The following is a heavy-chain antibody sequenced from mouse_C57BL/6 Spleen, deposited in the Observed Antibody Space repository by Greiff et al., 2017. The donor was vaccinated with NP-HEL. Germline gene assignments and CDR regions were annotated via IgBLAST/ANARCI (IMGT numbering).Heavy chain of an antibody. J-gene: IGHJ3*01. Sequence: EVKVVESGEGLVKPGGSLKLSCAASGFTFSSYAMSWVRQTPEKRLEWVAYISSGGDYIYYADTVKGRFTISRDNARNTLYLQMSSLKSEDTAMYYCTRVNGNSFAYWGQGTLVTVSA. V-gene: IGHV5-9-1*02. CDR1: GFTFSSYA. D-gene: IGHD2-1*01. CDR2: ISSGGDYI. CDR3: TRVNGNSFAY.